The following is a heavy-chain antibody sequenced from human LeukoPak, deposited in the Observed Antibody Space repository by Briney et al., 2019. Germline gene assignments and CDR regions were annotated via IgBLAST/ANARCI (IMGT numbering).Heavy chain of an antibody. CDR3: ARDLFGVVTSDDAFDI. D-gene: IGHD3-3*01. V-gene: IGHV3-53*01. J-gene: IGHJ3*02. CDR2: IYSGGST. CDR1: GFTVSSNY. Sequence: GGSLRLSCAASGFTVSSNYMSWVRQAPGKGLEWVSVIYSGGSTYYADSVKGRFTISRDNSKNTLYLQMYSLRAEDTAVYYCARDLFGVVTSDDAFDIWGQGTMVTVSS.